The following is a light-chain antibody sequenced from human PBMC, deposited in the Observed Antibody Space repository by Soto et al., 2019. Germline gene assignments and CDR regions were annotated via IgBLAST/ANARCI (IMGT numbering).Light chain of an antibody. CDR1: QSVSNSY. CDR2: AAS. Sequence: SPGRLSLFKGQRATLSCRASQSVSNSYFAWYQQKPGQAPRLLIYAASNRATGIPDRFSGSGSGTDVTRTICRLERVDFAVYYCQQYGSALITYGQGTQLDI. CDR3: QQYGSALIT. V-gene: IGKV3-20*01. J-gene: IGKJ5*01.